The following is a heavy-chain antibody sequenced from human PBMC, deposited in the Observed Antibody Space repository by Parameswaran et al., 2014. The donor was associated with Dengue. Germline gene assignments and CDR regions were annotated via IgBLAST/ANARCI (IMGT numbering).Heavy chain of an antibody. Sequence: WIRQPPGRALEWLALIYWDDDKRYSPSLKSRLTITKDTSKNQVVLTMTNMDPVDTATYYCAHMGSSWPRWYFDYWGQGTLVTVSS. J-gene: IGHJ4*02. CDR2: IYWDDDK. CDR3: AHMGSSWPRWYFDY. V-gene: IGHV2-5*02. D-gene: IGHD6-13*01.